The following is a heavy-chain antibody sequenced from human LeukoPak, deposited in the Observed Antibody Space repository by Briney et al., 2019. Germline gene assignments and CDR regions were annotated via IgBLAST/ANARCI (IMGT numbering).Heavy chain of an antibody. Sequence: KVSXKASGGTFSSYAISWVRQAPGQGLEWMGGIIPIFGTANYAQKFQGRVTITTDESTSTAYMELSSLRSEDTAVYYCARPNASGYSYGYDYWGQGTLVTVSS. CDR2: IIPIFGTA. V-gene: IGHV1-69*05. CDR1: GGTFSSYA. CDR3: ARPNASGYSYGYDY. J-gene: IGHJ4*02. D-gene: IGHD5-18*01.